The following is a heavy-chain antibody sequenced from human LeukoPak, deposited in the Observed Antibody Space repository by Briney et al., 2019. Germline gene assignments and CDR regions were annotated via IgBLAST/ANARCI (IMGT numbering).Heavy chain of an antibody. CDR3: AILFTVTTLPNDY. CDR1: GFTFSNYS. D-gene: IGHD4-17*01. V-gene: IGHV3-21*01. CDR2: ISSSSSYI. J-gene: IGHJ4*02. Sequence: SGGSLRLSCAASGFTFSNYSMNWVRQAPGKGLEWVSSISSSSSYIYYADSLKGRFTISRDNAKKSLYLQMNSLRAEDTAVYYCAILFTVTTLPNDYWGQGTLVTVSS.